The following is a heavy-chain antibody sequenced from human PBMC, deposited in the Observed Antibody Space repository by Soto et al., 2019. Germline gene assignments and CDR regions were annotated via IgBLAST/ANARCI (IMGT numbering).Heavy chain of an antibody. CDR2: IIPIFGTA. CDR3: ASRYIDGYSMYNWFDP. CDR1: GGTFSSYA. J-gene: IGHJ5*02. Sequence: SVKVSCKASGGTFSSYAISWVRQAPGQGLEWMGGIIPIFGTANYAQKFQGRVTITADKSTSTAYMELRSLRSEDTAVYYCASRYIDGYSMYNWFDPWGQGTLVTVSS. D-gene: IGHD4-4*01. V-gene: IGHV1-69*06.